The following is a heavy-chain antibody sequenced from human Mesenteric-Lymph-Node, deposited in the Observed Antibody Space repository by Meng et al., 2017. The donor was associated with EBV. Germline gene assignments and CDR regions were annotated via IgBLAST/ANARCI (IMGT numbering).Heavy chain of an antibody. Sequence: QVQLVQLWVGVKQAGASVNVYCQDSGYILNNYALHWVRQAPGQRLEWMGWINTGNDNTKYSQRFQGRITITRDTSASTAYMELTSLRSADTAVYYCARGPDFDFWSGYLDYWGQGTLVTVSS. D-gene: IGHD3-3*01. V-gene: IGHV1-3*04. CDR3: ARGPDFDFWSGYLDY. CDR2: INTGNDNT. CDR1: GYILNNYA. J-gene: IGHJ4*02.